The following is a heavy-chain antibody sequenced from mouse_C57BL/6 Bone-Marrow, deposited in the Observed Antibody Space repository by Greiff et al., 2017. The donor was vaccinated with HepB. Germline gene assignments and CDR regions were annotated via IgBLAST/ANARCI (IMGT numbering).Heavy chain of an antibody. D-gene: IGHD2-3*01. CDR1: GFSLTSYG. CDR3: AKNVYDGYSFDY. V-gene: IGHV2-5*01. J-gene: IGHJ2*01. CDR2: IWRGGST. Sequence: VKLMESGPGLVQPSQSLSITCTVSGFSLTSYGVHWVRQSPGKGLEWLGVIWRGGSTDYNAAFMSRLSITKDNSKSQVFFKMNSLQADDTAIYYCAKNVYDGYSFDYWGQGTTLTVSS.